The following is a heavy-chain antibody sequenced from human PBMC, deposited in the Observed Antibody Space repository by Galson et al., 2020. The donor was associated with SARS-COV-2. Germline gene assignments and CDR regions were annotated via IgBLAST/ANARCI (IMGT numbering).Heavy chain of an antibody. CDR3: ARDLEGYNGACDI. D-gene: IGHD1-1*01. CDR2: YFYTGDT. V-gene: IGHV4-59*01. Sequence: ASETLSLTCTVSGDSISSNSWNWVRQAPGKGLERIGYYFYTGDTTYNPSLGRRVTISVDTSKNQVSLKLNTVTAADTAVYYCARDLEGYNGACDIWGQGTMVIVS. J-gene: IGHJ3*02. CDR1: GDSISSNS.